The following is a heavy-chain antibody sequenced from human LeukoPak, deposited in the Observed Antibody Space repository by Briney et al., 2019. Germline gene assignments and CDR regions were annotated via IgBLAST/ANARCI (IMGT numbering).Heavy chain of an antibody. V-gene: IGHV4-59*12. Sequence: SETLSLTCTVSGGSISSYYWSWIRQPPGKGLEWIGYIYYSGSTNYNPSLKSRVTISVDTSKNQFSLKLSSVTAADTAVYYCARAHNYDSLTGYYIDPWGQGTLVTVSS. J-gene: IGHJ5*02. CDR3: ARAHNYDSLTGYYIDP. CDR1: GGSISSYY. D-gene: IGHD3-9*01. CDR2: IYYSGST.